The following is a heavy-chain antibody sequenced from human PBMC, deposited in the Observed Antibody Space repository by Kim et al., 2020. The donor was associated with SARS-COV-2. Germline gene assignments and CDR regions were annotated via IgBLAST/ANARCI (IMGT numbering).Heavy chain of an antibody. CDR1: GGSFSGYY. D-gene: IGHD3-10*01. CDR2: INHSGST. V-gene: IGHV4-34*01. J-gene: IGHJ4*02. CDR3: ARFTMVRGVTVDY. Sequence: SETLSLTCAVYGGSFSGYYWSWIRQPPGKGLEWIGEINHSGSTNYNPSLKSRVTISVDTSKNQFSLKLSSVTAADTAVYYCARFTMVRGVTVDYWGQGTLVTVSS.